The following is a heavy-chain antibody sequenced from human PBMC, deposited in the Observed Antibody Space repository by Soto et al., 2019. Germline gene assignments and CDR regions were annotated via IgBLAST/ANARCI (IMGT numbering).Heavy chain of an antibody. CDR1: GGTFSSYA. CDR3: AIAGRDIVVVRVISGAFDI. Sequence: GASVKVSCKASGGTFSSYAISWVLQAPGQGLEWMGGIIPIFGTANYAQKFQGRVTITADESTSTAYMELSSLRSEDTAVSYCAIAGRDIVVVRVISGAFDIWGQGTMVTVSS. CDR2: IIPIFGTA. V-gene: IGHV1-69*13. D-gene: IGHD3-22*01. J-gene: IGHJ3*02.